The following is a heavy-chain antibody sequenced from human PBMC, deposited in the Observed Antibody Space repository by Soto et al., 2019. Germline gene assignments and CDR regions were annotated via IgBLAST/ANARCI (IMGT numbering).Heavy chain of an antibody. CDR3: AKDLLGPGRAYGMDV. Sequence: GGSLRLSCPSSGCPFTSYSMTWVRQAPGKGLEWVSPISTDNNYIDYADSVRGRFTISRDNAKNLLYLQMNSLSAEDTAVYYCAKDLLGPGRAYGMDVWGQGTTVTVSS. D-gene: IGHD7-27*01. CDR1: GCPFTSYS. J-gene: IGHJ6*02. V-gene: IGHV3-21*01. CDR2: ISTDNNYI.